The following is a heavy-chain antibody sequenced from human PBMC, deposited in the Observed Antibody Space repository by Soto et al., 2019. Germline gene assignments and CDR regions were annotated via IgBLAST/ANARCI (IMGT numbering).Heavy chain of an antibody. Sequence: QVQLVESGGGVVQPGRSLRLSCAASGFTFSSYGMHWVRQAPGKGLEWVAVISYDGSNKYYADSVKGRFTISRDNSKNTLYLQMNSLRAEDTAVYYCAKEVYVCGSYPLIDYWGQGTLVTVCS. J-gene: IGHJ4*02. CDR3: AKEVYVCGSYPLIDY. D-gene: IGHD3-16*01. CDR1: GFTFSSYG. V-gene: IGHV3-30*18. CDR2: ISYDGSNK.